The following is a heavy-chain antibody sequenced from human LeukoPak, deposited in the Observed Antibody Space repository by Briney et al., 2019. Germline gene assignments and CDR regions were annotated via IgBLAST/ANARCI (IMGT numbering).Heavy chain of an antibody. V-gene: IGHV3-23*01. Sequence: GGSLRLSCAASGFTFSSYAMSWVRQAPGKGLERVSAISGSGGSTYYADSVKGRFTISRDNSKNTLYLQMNSLRAEDTAVYYCAKTAWKGFRFGESTTNWFDPWGQGTLVTVSS. CDR3: AKTAWKGFRFGESTTNWFDP. D-gene: IGHD3-10*01. CDR2: ISGSGGST. CDR1: GFTFSSYA. J-gene: IGHJ5*02.